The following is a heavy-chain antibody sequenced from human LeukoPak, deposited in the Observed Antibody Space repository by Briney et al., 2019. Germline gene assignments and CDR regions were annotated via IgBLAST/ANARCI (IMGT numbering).Heavy chain of an antibody. D-gene: IGHD3-9*01. CDR2: ISAYNGNT. V-gene: IGHV1-18*01. CDR3: AKSVRHYDILTGRYYYYYGMDV. J-gene: IGHJ6*02. CDR1: GYTFTSYG. Sequence: ASVKVSCKASGYTFTSYGISWVRQAPGQGLEWMGWISAYNGNTNYAQKLQGRVTTTTDTSTSTAYMELRSLRSDDTAVYYCAKSVRHYDILTGRYYYYYGMDVWGQGTTVTVSS.